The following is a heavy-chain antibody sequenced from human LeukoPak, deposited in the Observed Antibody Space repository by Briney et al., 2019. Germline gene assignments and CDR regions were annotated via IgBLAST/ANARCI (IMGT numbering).Heavy chain of an antibody. V-gene: IGHV1-69*06. CDR2: IIPIFGTA. Sequence: SVKVSCKASGGTFSSYAISWVRQAPGQGLGWMGGIIPIFGTANYAQKFQGRVTITADKSTSTAYMELSSLRSEDTAVYYCARSHDYGDYSSVYWGQGTLVTVSS. CDR3: ARSHDYGDYSSVY. CDR1: GGTFSSYA. D-gene: IGHD4-17*01. J-gene: IGHJ4*02.